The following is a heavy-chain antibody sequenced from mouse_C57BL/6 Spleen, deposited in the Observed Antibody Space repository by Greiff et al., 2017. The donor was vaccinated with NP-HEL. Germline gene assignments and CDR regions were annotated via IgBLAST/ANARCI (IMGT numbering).Heavy chain of an antibody. CDR1: GYTFTTYW. V-gene: IGHV1-64*01. J-gene: IGHJ2*01. CDR3: ARYRTGPYHFDD. D-gene: IGHD4-1*01. CDR2: IHPNSGST. Sequence: QVQLKQPGAELVKPGASVPLSCKASGYTFTTYWIHWVKQRHGQGLEWIGMIHPNSGSTNYKEKFKSKATLTVDKSSSTAYMQLSSLTSEDTAVFYCARYRTGPYHFDDWGQGTTLTACS.